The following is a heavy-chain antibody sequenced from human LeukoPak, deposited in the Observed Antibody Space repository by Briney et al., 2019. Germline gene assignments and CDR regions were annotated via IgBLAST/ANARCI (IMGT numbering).Heavy chain of an antibody. J-gene: IGHJ4*02. CDR2: FDPEDGET. D-gene: IGHD3-3*01. CDR1: GYTLTELS. V-gene: IGHV1-24*01. CDR3: ATDVLSGYYSQD. Sequence: ASVKVSCKVSGYTLTELSMHWVRQAPGKGLEWMGGFDPEDGETIYAQKFQGRVTMTEDTSTDTAYMELSSLRSEDTAVYYCATDVLSGYYSQDWGQGTLVTVSS.